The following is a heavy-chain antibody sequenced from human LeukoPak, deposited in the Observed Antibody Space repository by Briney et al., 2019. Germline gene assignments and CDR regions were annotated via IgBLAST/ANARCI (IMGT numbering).Heavy chain of an antibody. J-gene: IGHJ5*02. Sequence: SGPTLVKPTQTLTLTCTFSGFSLSTSGVGVGWIRQPPGKALEWLALIYWNDDKRYSPSLKSRLTITKDTSKNQVVLTMTNMDPVDTATYYCAHRPSTVVAATKVSWFDPWGQGTLVTVSS. D-gene: IGHD2-15*01. V-gene: IGHV2-5*01. CDR3: AHRPSTVVAATKVSWFDP. CDR1: GFSLSTSGVG. CDR2: IYWNDDK.